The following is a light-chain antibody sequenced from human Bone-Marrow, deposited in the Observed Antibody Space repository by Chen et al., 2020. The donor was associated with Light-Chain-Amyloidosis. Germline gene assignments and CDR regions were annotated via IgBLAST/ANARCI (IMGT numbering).Light chain of an antibody. CDR1: DLPTKY. CDR2: RDT. J-gene: IGLJ2*01. Sequence: SYELTQPPSVSVSPGQTARLTCSGDDLPTKYAYWYQQKPGQAPVLVIHRDTERPSGISERFSGASSGTPATVTISGVQAGDEADYHCQSADSSGTDEVIFGGGTKLTVL. CDR3: QSADSSGTDEVI. V-gene: IGLV3-25*03.